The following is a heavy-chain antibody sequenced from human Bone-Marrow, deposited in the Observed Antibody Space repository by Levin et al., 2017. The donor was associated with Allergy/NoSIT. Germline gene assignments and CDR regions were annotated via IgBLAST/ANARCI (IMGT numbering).Heavy chain of an antibody. CDR3: ARLDFNYGSYY. V-gene: IGHV3-66*04. CDR1: GFTISNNY. CDR2: IYSFGST. J-gene: IGHJ4*02. Sequence: SCVVSGFTISNNYMSWVRQASGKGLEWVAAIYSFGSTNYADSVKGRFTISRANSENTLYLQMNSLRAEDTAIYYCARLDFNYGSYYWGQGTLVTVSS. D-gene: IGHD3-10*01.